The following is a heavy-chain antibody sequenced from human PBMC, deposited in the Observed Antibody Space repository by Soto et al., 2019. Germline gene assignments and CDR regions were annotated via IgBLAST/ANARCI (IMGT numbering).Heavy chain of an antibody. Sequence: ASVEVSCKASGYTFTSYGISWVRQAPGQGLEWMGWISAYNGNTNYAQKLQGRVSMTTDTSTSTAYMKLRSLRSDDTGVYYCARVXPPYSYDTSGCSYYFYYYGQDVLGSVSS. D-gene: IGHD3-22*01. J-gene: IGHJ4*02. CDR1: GYTFTSYG. V-gene: IGHV1-18*04. CDR2: ISAYNGNT. CDR3: ARVXPPYSYDTSGCSYYFYY.